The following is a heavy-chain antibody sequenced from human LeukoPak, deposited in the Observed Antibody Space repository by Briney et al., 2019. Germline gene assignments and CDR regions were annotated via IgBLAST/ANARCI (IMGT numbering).Heavy chain of an antibody. CDR1: GYTLTSYY. Sequence: PWASVKVSCKASGYTLTSYYTHWVRQAPGQGLEWMGIIKPSGGSTLYAQKFQGRVTVTSDMSTSTVYVELSSLRSEDTAVYYCAREVPENFNFDYWGQGTLVTVSS. CDR3: AREVPENFNFDY. CDR2: IKPSGGST. J-gene: IGHJ4*02. D-gene: IGHD2/OR15-2a*01. V-gene: IGHV1-46*01.